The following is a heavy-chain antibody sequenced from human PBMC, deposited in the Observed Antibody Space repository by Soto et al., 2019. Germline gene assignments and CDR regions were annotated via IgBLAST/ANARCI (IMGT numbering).Heavy chain of an antibody. CDR1: GFTFSSYW. Sequence: EVQLVESGGGLVQPGGSLRLSCAASGFTFSSYWMHWVRQAPGKGLVWVSRINSDGSSTSYADSVKGRFTISRDNVKNTLYLQMNSLRAEDTAVYYCARVGDVLRFLEWLPNFDYWGQGTLVTVSS. V-gene: IGHV3-74*01. D-gene: IGHD3-3*01. CDR3: ARVGDVLRFLEWLPNFDY. CDR2: INSDGSST. J-gene: IGHJ4*02.